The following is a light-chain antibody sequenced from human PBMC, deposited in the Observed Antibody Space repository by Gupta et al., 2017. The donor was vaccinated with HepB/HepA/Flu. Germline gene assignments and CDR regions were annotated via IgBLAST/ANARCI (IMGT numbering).Light chain of an antibody. V-gene: IGKV3-20*01. J-gene: IGKJ1*01. Sequence: EIVLTQSPGTLSLSPGERGTLSCRASQSVSSSYLAWYQQKPGQAPGLLISGTSSRATGIPDRFSGSGSGTDFTLTISRLEPEDFAVYYCQQYGTSPRTFGQGTKVEIK. CDR3: QQYGTSPRT. CDR1: QSVSSSY. CDR2: GTS.